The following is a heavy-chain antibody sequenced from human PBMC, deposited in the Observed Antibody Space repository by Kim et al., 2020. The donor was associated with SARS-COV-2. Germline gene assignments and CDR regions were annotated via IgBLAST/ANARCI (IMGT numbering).Heavy chain of an antibody. CDR3: ASTGYSSSWYVSH. V-gene: IGHV4-39*01. D-gene: IGHD6-13*01. J-gene: IGHJ4*02. Sequence: YNPSLKSRVTISVATSKNQFSLKLSSVTAADTAVYYCASTGYSSSWYVSHWGQGALVTVSS.